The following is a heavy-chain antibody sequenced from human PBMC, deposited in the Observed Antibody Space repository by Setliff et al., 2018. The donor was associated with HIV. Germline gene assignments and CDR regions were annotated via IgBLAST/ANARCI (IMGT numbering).Heavy chain of an antibody. CDR2: IIPVFGTA. D-gene: IGHD3-3*01. J-gene: IGHJ6*03. CDR3: ARGGTIFGVVISNYYYMDV. Sequence: ASVKVSCKASGGSFSDSAITWVRQAPGQGLEWMGGIIPVFGTANYAQKFQGRVTMTRDTSISTAYMELSRLRSDDTAVYYCARGGTIFGVVISNYYYMDVWGKGTTVTVSS. CDR1: GGSFSDSA. V-gene: IGHV1-69*05.